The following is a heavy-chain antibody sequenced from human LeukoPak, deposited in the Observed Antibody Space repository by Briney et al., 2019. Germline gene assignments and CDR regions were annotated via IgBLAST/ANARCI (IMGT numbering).Heavy chain of an antibody. V-gene: IGHV4-4*02. CDR1: GGSISSSNW. CDR3: ARDGYYGAHSFDY. D-gene: IGHD4-17*01. Sequence: PSGTLSLTCAVSGGSISSSNWWSWVRQPPGKGLEWIGEIYHSGSTNYNPSLKSRVTIPVDKSKNQFSLKLSSVTAADTAVYYCARDGYYGAHSFDYWGQGTLVTVSS. CDR2: IYHSGST. J-gene: IGHJ4*02.